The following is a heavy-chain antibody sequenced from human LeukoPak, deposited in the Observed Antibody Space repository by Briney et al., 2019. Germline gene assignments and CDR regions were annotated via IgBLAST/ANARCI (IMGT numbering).Heavy chain of an antibody. CDR1: GYSFTSYW. CDR2: IYPGDSDT. V-gene: IGHV5-51*01. Sequence: GESLKISCKGSGYSFTSYWIGWVRQMPGKGLEWMGIIYPGDSDTRYSPSFQGQVTISADKSISTAYLQWSSLKASDTAMYYCARAPGIAARPFFSWFDPWGQGTLVTVSS. J-gene: IGHJ5*02. D-gene: IGHD6-6*01. CDR3: ARAPGIAARPFFSWFDP.